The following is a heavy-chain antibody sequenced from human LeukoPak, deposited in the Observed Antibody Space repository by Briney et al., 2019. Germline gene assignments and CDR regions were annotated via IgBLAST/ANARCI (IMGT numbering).Heavy chain of an antibody. V-gene: IGHV4-34*01. CDR1: GGSFSGYY. CDR3: ARRNDYGSGSLDFDY. J-gene: IGHJ4*02. D-gene: IGHD3-10*01. CDR2: INHSGST. Sequence: SETLSLTCAVYGGSFSGYYWSWIRQPPGKGLEWIGEINHSGSTNYNPRLKSRVTISVDTSKNQFSLKLSSVTAADTAVYYCARRNDYGSGSLDFDYWGQGTLVTVSS.